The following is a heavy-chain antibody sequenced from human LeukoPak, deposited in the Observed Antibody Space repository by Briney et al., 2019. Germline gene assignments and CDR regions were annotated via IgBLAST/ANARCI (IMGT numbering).Heavy chain of an antibody. V-gene: IGHV3-23*01. CDR3: AKEFSSSWYYYFDY. Sequence: PGGSLRLSCAASEFTFSSYAMSWVRQAPGKGLEWVSAISGSGGTTYYTDPVKGRFTISRDNSKNTLYLQMNSLRAEDTAVYYCAKEFSSSWYYYFDYWGQGTLVTVSS. CDR1: EFTFSSYA. CDR2: ISGSGGTT. J-gene: IGHJ4*02. D-gene: IGHD6-13*01.